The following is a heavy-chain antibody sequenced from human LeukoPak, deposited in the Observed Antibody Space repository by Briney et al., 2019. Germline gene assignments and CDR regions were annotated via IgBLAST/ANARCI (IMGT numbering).Heavy chain of an antibody. CDR2: ISSSSSYI. CDR1: GFTFSSYS. CDR3: ARDQFYYYGSGSGDY. Sequence: GGSLRLSCAASGFTFSSYSMNWVRQAPGKGLEWVSSISSSSSYIYYADSVKGRFTISRDNAKNSLYLQMNSLRAEDTAVYYCARDQFYYYGSGSGDYWGQRTLVTVSS. V-gene: IGHV3-21*01. D-gene: IGHD3-10*01. J-gene: IGHJ4*02.